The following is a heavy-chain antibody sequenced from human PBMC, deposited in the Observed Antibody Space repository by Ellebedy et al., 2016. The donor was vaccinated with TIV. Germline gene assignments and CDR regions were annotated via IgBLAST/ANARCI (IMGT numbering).Heavy chain of an antibody. D-gene: IGHD4-17*01. CDR3: ARDGAVTTVFDY. J-gene: IGHJ4*02. CDR1: GDTFTRYV. CDR2: ITAGNGNT. Sequence: ASVKVSCKAPGDTFTRYVMHWVRQAPGQRLQWMGWITAGNGNTKYSQKFQGRVTITRDTSASTAYMELSSLRSDDTAVYYCARDGAVTTVFDYWGQGTLVTVSS. V-gene: IGHV1-3*01.